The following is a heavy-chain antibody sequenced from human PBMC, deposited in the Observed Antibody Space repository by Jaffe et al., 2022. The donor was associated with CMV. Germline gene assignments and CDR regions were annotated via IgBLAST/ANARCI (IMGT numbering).Heavy chain of an antibody. CDR3: ARDSGSYFAPYFDY. CDR1: GGSISSYY. J-gene: IGHJ4*02. Sequence: QVQLQESGPGLVKPSETLSLTCTVSGGSISSYYWSWIRQPPGKGLEWIGYIYYSGSTNYNPSLKSRVTISVDTSKNQFSLKLSSVTAADTAVYYCARDSGSYFAPYFDYWGQGTLVTVSS. CDR2: IYYSGST. V-gene: IGHV4-59*01. D-gene: IGHD1-26*01.